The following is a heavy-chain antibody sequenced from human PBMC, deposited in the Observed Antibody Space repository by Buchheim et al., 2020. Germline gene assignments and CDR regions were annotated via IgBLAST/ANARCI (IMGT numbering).Heavy chain of an antibody. D-gene: IGHD2-15*01. V-gene: IGHV4-61*02. J-gene: IGHJ6*02. CDR1: GGSISSGSYY. CDR3: ARDNVVVVAATRVSYYYGMDV. Sequence: QVQLQESGPGLVKPSQTLSLTCTVSGGSISSGSYYWSWIRQPAGKGLEWIGRIYTSGSTNYNPSLKSRVTISVDTSKNQFSLKLSSVTAADTAVYYCARDNVVVVAATRVSYYYGMDVWGQGTT. CDR2: IYTSGST.